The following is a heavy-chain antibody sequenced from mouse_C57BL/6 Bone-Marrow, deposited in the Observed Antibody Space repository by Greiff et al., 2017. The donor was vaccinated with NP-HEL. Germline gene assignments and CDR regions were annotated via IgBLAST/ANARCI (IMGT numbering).Heavy chain of an antibody. CDR1: GYTFTDYY. CDR3: AREQLPTGYFDY. J-gene: IGHJ2*01. D-gene: IGHD6-1*01. Sequence: QVQLKESGPELVKPGASVKISCKASGYTFTDYYINWVKQRPGQGLEWIGWIFPGSGSTYYNEKFKGKATLTVDKSSSTAYMLLSSLTSEDSAVYFCAREQLPTGYFDYWGQGTTLTVSS. CDR2: IFPGSGST. V-gene: IGHV1-75*01.